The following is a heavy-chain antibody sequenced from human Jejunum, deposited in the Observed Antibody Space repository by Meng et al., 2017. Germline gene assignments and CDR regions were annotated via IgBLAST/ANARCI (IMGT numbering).Heavy chain of an antibody. CDR3: TNDRLNH. V-gene: IGHV3-74*02. CDR2: INPDGSNP. Sequence: EVQLVECGGGLVQPVWSLSLTCAGSGFTFTDHWMHWVRQGPGKGLVWVSRINPDGSNPTYADSVKGRFTISRDNAKNTVYLQMNSLRAEDTAVYYCTNDRLNHWGQGALVTVSS. J-gene: IGHJ1*01. D-gene: IGHD1-1*01. CDR1: GFTFTDHW.